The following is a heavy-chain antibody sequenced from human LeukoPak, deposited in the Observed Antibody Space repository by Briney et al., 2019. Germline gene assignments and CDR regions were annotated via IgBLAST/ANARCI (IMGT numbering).Heavy chain of an antibody. CDR2: IIPIFGTA. CDR1: GGTFSSYA. V-gene: IGHV1-69*05. Sequence: SVKVSCKASGGTFSSYAISWVRQAPGQGLEWMGGIIPIFGTANYAQKFQGRVTITTDESTSTAYMELSSLRSEDTAVYYCARGHLSKGTTVATYYFDYWGQGTLVTVSS. CDR3: ARGHLSKGTTVATYYFDY. J-gene: IGHJ4*02. D-gene: IGHD4-11*01.